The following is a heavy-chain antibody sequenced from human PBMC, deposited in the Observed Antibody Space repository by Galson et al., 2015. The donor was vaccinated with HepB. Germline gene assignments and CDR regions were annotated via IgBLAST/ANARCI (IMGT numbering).Heavy chain of an antibody. D-gene: IGHD2/OR15-2a*01. CDR2: ISYAGENE. V-gene: IGHV3-30*03. CDR3: AREGDTTVMFHFAH. CDR1: GYTFNHYG. J-gene: IGHJ4*02. Sequence: SLRLSCAASGYTFNHYGMHWVRQAPGKRLAWVALISYAGENEWYAHSVKGRSTIARDHSKSALFLQMNSLRPEDTAMYYCAREGDTTVMFHFAHWGQGTVVTVSS.